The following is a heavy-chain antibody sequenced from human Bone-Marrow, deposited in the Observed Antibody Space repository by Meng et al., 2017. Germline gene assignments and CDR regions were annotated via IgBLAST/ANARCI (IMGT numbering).Heavy chain of an antibody. Sequence: GQLQETGPGLVKPYHSLSLTCTASGRSISSGNHYWSWIRQHPGKGLEYIGYIYYSGSTYYNPSLKSRVIISVDTSKNQFSLRLNSVTAADTAVYYCASLYGDSSVWYLDLWGRGTLVTVSS. CDR2: IYYSGST. CDR3: ASLYGDSSVWYLDL. V-gene: IGHV4-31*03. CDR1: GRSISSGNHY. D-gene: IGHD4-17*01. J-gene: IGHJ2*01.